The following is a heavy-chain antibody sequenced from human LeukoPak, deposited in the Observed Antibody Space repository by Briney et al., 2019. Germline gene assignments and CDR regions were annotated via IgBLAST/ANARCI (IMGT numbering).Heavy chain of an antibody. D-gene: IGHD4/OR15-4a*01. Sequence: ASVKVSCKASGYTFTGYYMHWVRQAPGQGLEWMGWINPNSGGTNYAQKFQGRVTMTRDTSIGTAYMELSRLRSDDTAVYYCARDLVRYYYYGMDVWGQGTTVTVSS. CDR3: ARDLVRYYYYGMDV. CDR1: GYTFTGYY. V-gene: IGHV1-2*02. J-gene: IGHJ6*02. CDR2: INPNSGGT.